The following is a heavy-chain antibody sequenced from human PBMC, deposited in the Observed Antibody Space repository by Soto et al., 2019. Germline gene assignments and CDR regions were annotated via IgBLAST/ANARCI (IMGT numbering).Heavy chain of an antibody. V-gene: IGHV1-69*08. CDR3: ARDRDVAAPGTVDTNYYYGMDV. CDR2: AIPVLGVA. D-gene: IGHD6-13*01. Sequence: QVQLVQSGAEVKKPGSSVKVSCKASGGNFRSQSISISWVRQAPGQGLEWMGRAIPVLGVANYAQKFQGRVTITADKFTSTVYMELSSLRSEDTAVYYCARDRDVAAPGTVDTNYYYGMDVWGQGTTVTVSS. J-gene: IGHJ6*02. CDR1: GGNFRSQSIS.